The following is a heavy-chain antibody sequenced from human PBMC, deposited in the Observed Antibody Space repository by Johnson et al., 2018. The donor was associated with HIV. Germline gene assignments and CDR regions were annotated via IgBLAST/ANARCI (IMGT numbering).Heavy chain of an antibody. D-gene: IGHD5-24*01. CDR2: IYSGDST. Sequence: VQLVESGGGLVKPGGSLRLSCVASGFTFSDYYMSWIRQAPGKGLEWVAIIYSGDSTYYADSLEGRFTISRDKSKNTVYLQMNSLRVEDTAVYYCAREGPGDGNAMGGSCAFDIWGQGTMVTVSS. J-gene: IGHJ3*02. CDR3: AREGPGDGNAMGGSCAFDI. V-gene: IGHV3-66*01. CDR1: GFTFSDYY.